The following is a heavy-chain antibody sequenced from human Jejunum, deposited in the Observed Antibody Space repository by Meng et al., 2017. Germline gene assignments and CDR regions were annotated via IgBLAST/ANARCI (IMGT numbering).Heavy chain of an antibody. CDR2: ISAGDGTA. CDR3: AKLTSN. J-gene: IGHJ4*03. V-gene: IGHV3-23*01. CDR1: GFTFSSHS. Sequence: GESLKISCAASGFTFSSHSMSWVRQAPGKGLEWVSSISAGDGTAYYADSVKGRFTISRDNSKNTLYLQMNSLRAEDTAVYYCAKLTSNWGQGKVVTVPS.